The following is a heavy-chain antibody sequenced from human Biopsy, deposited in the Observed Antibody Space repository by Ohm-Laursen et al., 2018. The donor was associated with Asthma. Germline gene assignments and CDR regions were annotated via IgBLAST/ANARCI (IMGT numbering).Heavy chain of an antibody. CDR2: IFPGDSDT. J-gene: IGHJ4*02. D-gene: IGHD3-10*01. Sequence: GESLKISCKASGYIFTSYWIGWVRQMPGKGLEWMGIIFPGDSDTIYSPSFQGQVTISADKSISTAYLQWSSLKASDTAIYYCARLAHGSGSFFDFWGQGTLVTVSS. CDR1: GYIFTSYW. V-gene: IGHV5-51*01. CDR3: ARLAHGSGSFFDF.